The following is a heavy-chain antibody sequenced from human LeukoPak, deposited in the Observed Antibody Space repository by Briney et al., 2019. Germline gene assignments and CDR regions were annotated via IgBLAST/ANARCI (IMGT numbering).Heavy chain of an antibody. CDR1: GGSFSGYY. CDR3: ARGPAYSWTGVYYFDY. CDR2: INHSGST. J-gene: IGHJ4*02. V-gene: IGHV4-34*01. Sequence: SETLSLTCAVYGGSFSGYYWSWIRQPPGKGLEWIGEINHSGSTNYNPSLKSRVTISVDTSKNQFSLKLNSVTAADTAVYYCARGPAYSWTGVYYFDYWGQGTLVTVSS. D-gene: IGHD4-11*01.